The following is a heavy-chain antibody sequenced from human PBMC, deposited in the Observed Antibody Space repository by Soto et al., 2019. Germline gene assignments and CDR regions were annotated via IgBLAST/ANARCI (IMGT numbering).Heavy chain of an antibody. CDR2: VYWTGST. Sequence: PSETLSLTCSVSGDSITTNGYYWGWIRQHPEKGLQSIVTVYWTGSTSSPPCRTRRVFISVDTCKNEFSLRLISVTAADTAVYNCARSHYTYGLLIDYWGPGTMVTVSS. V-gene: IGHV4-39*01. J-gene: IGHJ4*02. CDR1: GDSITTNGYY. CDR3: ARSHYTYGLLIDY. D-gene: IGHD2-8*01.